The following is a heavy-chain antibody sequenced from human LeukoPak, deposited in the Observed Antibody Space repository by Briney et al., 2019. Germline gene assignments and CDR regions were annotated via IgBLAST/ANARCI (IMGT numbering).Heavy chain of an antibody. CDR1: GFTSSRYW. Sequence: PGGSLRLSCAASGFTSSRYWMSWVRQAPGKGLEWVANMKEDGSEKYYVDSVKGRFTISRDNAKNSLYLQMNSLRAEDMAVYYCARAPNRVQNWVDCWGQGTLVTVSS. J-gene: IGHJ4*02. CDR2: MKEDGSEK. V-gene: IGHV3-7*01. D-gene: IGHD7-27*01. CDR3: ARAPNRVQNWVDC.